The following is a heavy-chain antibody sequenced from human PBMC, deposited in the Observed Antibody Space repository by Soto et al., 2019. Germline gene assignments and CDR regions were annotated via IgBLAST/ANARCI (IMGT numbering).Heavy chain of an antibody. CDR2: IYRGGST. J-gene: IGHJ6*02. Sequence: EVQLVESGGGLVQPGGSLRLSCAASGFTVSSNYMSWVRQAPGKGLEWVSVIYRGGSTYYADSVKGRFTISRDNSKNMLYLQMNSLRDEDTAVYYCARDEYGDYADYYYGMDVWGQGTTVTVSS. V-gene: IGHV3-66*01. CDR3: ARDEYGDYADYYYGMDV. D-gene: IGHD4-17*01. CDR1: GFTVSSNY.